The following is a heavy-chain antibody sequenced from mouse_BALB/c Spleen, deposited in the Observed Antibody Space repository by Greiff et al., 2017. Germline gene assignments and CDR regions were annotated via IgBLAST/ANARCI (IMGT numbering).Heavy chain of an antibody. V-gene: IGHV5-12-1*01. Sequence: EVKLMESGGGLVKPGGSLKLSCAASGFAFSSYDMPWVRQTPEKRLEWVAYISSGGGSTYYPDTVKGRFTISRDNAKNTLYLQMSSLKSEDTAMYYCARRGGNYVWYFDVWGAGTTVTVSS. CDR2: ISSGGGST. J-gene: IGHJ1*01. CDR1: GFAFSSYD. CDR3: ARRGGNYVWYFDV. D-gene: IGHD2-1*01.